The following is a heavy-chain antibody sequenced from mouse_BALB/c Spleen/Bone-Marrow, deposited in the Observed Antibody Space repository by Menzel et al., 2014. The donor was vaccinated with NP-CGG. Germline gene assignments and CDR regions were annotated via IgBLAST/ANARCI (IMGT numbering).Heavy chain of an antibody. D-gene: IGHD1-1*01. CDR2: IDPANGNT. V-gene: IGHV14-3*02. CDR3: ARYYYGFYFDY. CDR1: GFNIKDTY. J-gene: IGHJ2*01. Sequence: LQQSGAELVKPGASVKLSCTASGFNIKDTYMHWVKQRPEQGLEWIGRIDPANGNTKYDPKFQGKATITADTSSNTAYLQLSSLTSEDTAVYYCARYYYGFYFDYWGQGTTLTVSS.